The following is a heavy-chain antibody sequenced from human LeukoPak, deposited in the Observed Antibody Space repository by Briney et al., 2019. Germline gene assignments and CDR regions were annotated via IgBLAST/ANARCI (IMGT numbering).Heavy chain of an antibody. CDR3: AKAGSRGSYYDY. CDR2: ISGSGGST. D-gene: IGHD1-26*01. Sequence: PGRSLTLSCAASGFTFSSYSMNWVRQAPGKGLEWVSAISGSGGSTYYADSVKGRFTISRDNTKNTLYLQMNSLRAEDTAVYYCAKAGSRGSYYDYWGQGTLVTVSS. CDR1: GFTFSSYS. J-gene: IGHJ4*02. V-gene: IGHV3-23*01.